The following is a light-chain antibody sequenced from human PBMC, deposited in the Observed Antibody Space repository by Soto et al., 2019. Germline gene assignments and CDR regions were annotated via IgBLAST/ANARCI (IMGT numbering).Light chain of an antibody. Sequence: QSVLTQPASVSGSPGHSITISCTGVNSDSGGYQYVSWYQQHPGKAPKLLIFDVTNRPSGVSDRFSGSESGTTASLTISGLQADDEADYYCSSFGSKSRLEVFGTGTKVTV. CDR3: SSFGSKSRLEV. V-gene: IGLV2-14*01. J-gene: IGLJ1*01. CDR2: DVT. CDR1: NSDSGGYQY.